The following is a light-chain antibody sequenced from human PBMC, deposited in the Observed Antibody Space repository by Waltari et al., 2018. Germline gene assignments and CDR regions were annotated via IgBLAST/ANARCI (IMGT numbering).Light chain of an antibody. J-gene: IGKJ1*01. Sequence: DIQMTQSPSSLSASVGDRVTIACRASEGISNSLAWYQQKPGKAPKLLLYAASRLESGVPSRFSGSVSGTDYTLTISSLQPEDFATYYCQHYYSTPPWTFGQGTKVEIK. CDR2: AAS. V-gene: IGKV1-NL1*01. CDR3: QHYYSTPPWT. CDR1: EGISNS.